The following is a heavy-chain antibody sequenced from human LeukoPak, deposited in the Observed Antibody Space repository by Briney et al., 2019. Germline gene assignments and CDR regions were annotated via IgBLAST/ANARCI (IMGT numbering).Heavy chain of an antibody. Sequence: ASVKVSCKASGYTFTSYDINWVRQATGQGLEWMGWMNPNSGNTGYAQKFQGRVTMTRNTSISTAYMELSSLRSEDTAVYYCARYYIRGGPFDYWGQGTLVTVSS. J-gene: IGHJ4*02. CDR2: MNPNSGNT. CDR3: ARYYIRGGPFDY. CDR1: GYTFTSYD. V-gene: IGHV1-8*01. D-gene: IGHD3-10*02.